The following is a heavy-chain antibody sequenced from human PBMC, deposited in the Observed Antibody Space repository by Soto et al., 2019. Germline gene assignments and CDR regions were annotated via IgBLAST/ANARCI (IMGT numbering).Heavy chain of an antibody. J-gene: IGHJ6*02. V-gene: IGHV2-5*02. Sequence: QITLKESGPTLVKPTQTLTLTCTFSGFSLSTGGVGVGWIRQPPGKALEWLALIYWDNDKRYSPSLRSRLTGTTDTSKNLLVLTMTNLDPVDTATYYCVHSRCGGDCLRSYSSHYYYGMDVWGQGTTVTVFS. D-gene: IGHD2-21*02. CDR3: VHSRCGGDCLRSYSSHYYYGMDV. CDR1: GFSLSTGGVG. CDR2: IYWDNDK.